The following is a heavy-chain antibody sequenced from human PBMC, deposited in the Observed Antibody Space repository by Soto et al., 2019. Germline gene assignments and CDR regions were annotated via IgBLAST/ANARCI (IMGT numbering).Heavy chain of an antibody. J-gene: IGHJ5*02. Sequence: SETLSLTCAVSGGSISSSNWWSCVRQPPGKGLEWIGEIYHSGSTNYNPSLKSRVNISVDKSKNQFSLKLSSVTAADTAVYYCASFSRGSVGSEDWFDPWDQGTFITVSS. CDR1: GGSISSSNW. D-gene: IGHD3-10*01. CDR2: IYHSGST. CDR3: ASFSRGSVGSEDWFDP. V-gene: IGHV4-4*02.